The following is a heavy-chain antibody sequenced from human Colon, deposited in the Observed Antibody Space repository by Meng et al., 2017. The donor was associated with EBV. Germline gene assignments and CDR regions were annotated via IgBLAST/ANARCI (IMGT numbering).Heavy chain of an antibody. D-gene: IGHD6-25*01. CDR3: SRDLVGSDDD. V-gene: IGHV3-74*01. CDR1: GFTFSNYW. Sequence: VALVESGGASFQPGGSLSLSCAASGFTFSNYWMHWVRQVPGKGLEWVSRTNEDGGITTYADSVKGRFTISRDNTKNTLYLQMNSLRAEDTAMYFCSRDLVGSDDDWGQGTLVTVSS. CDR2: TNEDGGIT. J-gene: IGHJ4*02.